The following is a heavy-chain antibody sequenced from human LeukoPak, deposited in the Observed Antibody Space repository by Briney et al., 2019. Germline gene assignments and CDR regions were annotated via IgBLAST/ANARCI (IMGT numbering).Heavy chain of an antibody. V-gene: IGHV4-59*01. J-gene: IGHJ5*02. CDR2: IYYSGST. D-gene: IGHD6-19*01. CDR1: GGSISSYY. Sequence: SETLSLTCTVSGGSISSYYWNWIRRPPGKGLEWIGYIYYSGSTNYNPSLKSRVTISVDTSKNQFFLKLSSVTAADTAVYYCARDPALYSSGWHKWFDPWGQGTLVTVSS. CDR3: ARDPALYSSGWHKWFDP.